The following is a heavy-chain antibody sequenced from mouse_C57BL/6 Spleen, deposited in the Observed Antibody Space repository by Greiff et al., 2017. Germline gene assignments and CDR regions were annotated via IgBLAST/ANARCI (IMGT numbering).Heavy chain of an antibody. Sequence: QVQLQQPGAELVKPGASVKLSCKASGYTFTSYWMQWVKQRPGQGLEWIGEIDPSDSYTNYNQKFQGKATLTVDTSSSTAYMQLSSLTSEDSAVYYCARYYGSSYWYFDVWGTGTTVTVSS. V-gene: IGHV1-50*01. CDR2: IDPSDSYT. CDR1: GYTFTSYW. D-gene: IGHD1-1*01. CDR3: ARYYGSSYWYFDV. J-gene: IGHJ1*03.